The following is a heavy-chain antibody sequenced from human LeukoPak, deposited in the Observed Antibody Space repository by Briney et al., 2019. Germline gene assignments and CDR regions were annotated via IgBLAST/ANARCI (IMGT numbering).Heavy chain of an antibody. V-gene: IGHV4-59*11. D-gene: IGHD3-10*01. CDR1: GVSISSHY. CDR3: VRDPRGYNWFDA. CDR2: IYYSGGT. Sequence: SETLSLTCAVSGVSISSHYWSWIRQPPGKAPEWIGNIYYSGGTHYNPSLKSRVTISVDTSKNQFSLKVTSMTAADTAVYYCVRDPRGYNWFDAWGQGTLVTVSS. J-gene: IGHJ5*02.